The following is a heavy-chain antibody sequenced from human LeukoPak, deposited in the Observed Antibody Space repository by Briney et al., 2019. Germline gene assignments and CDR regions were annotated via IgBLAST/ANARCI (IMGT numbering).Heavy chain of an antibody. CDR1: GFTFSSYA. D-gene: IGHD3-22*01. V-gene: IGHV3-23*01. CDR3: AKVVVGTVIVVASSNYYYYYMDV. Sequence: GGSLRLSCAASGFTFSSYAMSWVRQAPGKGLEWVSAISGSGGSTYYADSVKGRFTISRDNSKNTLYLQMNSLRAEDTAVYYCAKVVVGTVIVVASSNYYYYYMDVWGKGTTVTISS. J-gene: IGHJ6*03. CDR2: ISGSGGST.